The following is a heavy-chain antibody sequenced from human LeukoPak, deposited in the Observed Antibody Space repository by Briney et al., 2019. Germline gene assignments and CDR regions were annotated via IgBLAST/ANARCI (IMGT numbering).Heavy chain of an antibody. CDR2: ISYSGST. CDR1: GGSISSYY. J-gene: IGHJ4*02. CDR3: ARDGVGSSWSFDY. V-gene: IGHV4-59*01. Sequence: SETLSLTCTVPGGSISSYYWSWIRQPPGKGLEWIGYISYSGSTNYSPSLKSRVTMSVDTSKNQFSLKLSSVTAADTAVYYCARDGVGSSWSFDYWGQGTLVTVSS. D-gene: IGHD6-13*01.